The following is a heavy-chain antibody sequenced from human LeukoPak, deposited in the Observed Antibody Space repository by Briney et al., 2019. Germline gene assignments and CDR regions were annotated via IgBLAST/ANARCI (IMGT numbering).Heavy chain of an antibody. D-gene: IGHD3-10*01. V-gene: IGHV3-21*01. CDR2: ISSSSSYI. Sequence: PWGSLRLSCAASGFTFSSYSMNWVRQAPGKGLEWVSSISSSSSYINYADSVKGRFTISRDNAKNSLYLQMNSLRAEDTAVYYCARAEYYYGDDAFVISGEGAMVTVSS. CDR1: GFTFSSYS. CDR3: ARAEYYYGDDAFVI. J-gene: IGHJ3*02.